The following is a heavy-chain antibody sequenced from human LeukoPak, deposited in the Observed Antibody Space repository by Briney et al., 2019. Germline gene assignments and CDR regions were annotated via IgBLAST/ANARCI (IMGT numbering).Heavy chain of an antibody. Sequence: GGSLRLSCAASRFTFSSYGMHWVRQAPGKGLEWVAFIQSDGSNKFYADSVKGRFTISRDNSKNTLYLQMNSLRAEDTALYYCAKSPYASDSYYHDYWGQGTLVTVSS. CDR2: IQSDGSNK. V-gene: IGHV3-30*02. CDR3: AKSPYASDSYYHDY. CDR1: RFTFSSYG. D-gene: IGHD3-10*01. J-gene: IGHJ4*02.